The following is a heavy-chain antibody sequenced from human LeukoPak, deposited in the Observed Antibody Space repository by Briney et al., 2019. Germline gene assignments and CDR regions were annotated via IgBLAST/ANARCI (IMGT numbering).Heavy chain of an antibody. CDR1: GYTFTGYY. D-gene: IGHD5-18*01. CDR2: INPNSGGT. Sequence: ASVKVSCKASGYTFTGYYMHWVRQASGQGLEWMGWINPNSGGTNYAQKFQGRVTMTRDTSISTAYMELSRLRSDDTAVYYCARDVHSYGYEYDYWGQGTLVTVSS. J-gene: IGHJ4*02. V-gene: IGHV1-2*02. CDR3: ARDVHSYGYEYDY.